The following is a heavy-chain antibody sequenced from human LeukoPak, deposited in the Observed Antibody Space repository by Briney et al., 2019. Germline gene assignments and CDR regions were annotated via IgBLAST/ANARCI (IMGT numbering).Heavy chain of an antibody. J-gene: IGHJ5*02. V-gene: IGHV1-69*05. CDR1: GATFSSYA. D-gene: IGHD5-18*01. CDR3: ARDRQYSYGSNNWFDP. CDR2: IIPIFGTA. Sequence: SVKVSCKASGATFSSYAISWVRQAPGQGLEWIGGIIPIFGTANYAQKFQGRVTITTDESTSTAYMELSSLRSEDTAVYYCARDRQYSYGSNNWFDPWGQGTLVTVSS.